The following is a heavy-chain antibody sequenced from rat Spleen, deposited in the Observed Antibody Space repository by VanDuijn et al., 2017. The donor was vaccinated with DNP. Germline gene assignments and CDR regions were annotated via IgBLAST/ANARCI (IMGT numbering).Heavy chain of an antibody. D-gene: IGHD1-10*01. CDR1: GFTFSDFN. CDR3: SRRVYNNDWYFDF. J-gene: IGHJ1*01. Sequence: EVQLVESGGGLVQPGRSLKLSCAASGFTFSDFNMAWVRQAPKKGLEWVATISYDGSSTYYRDSVKGRFTISRDNAKSTLYLQMDSLRSEDTATYYCSRRVYNNDWYFDFWGPGTMVTVSS. CDR2: ISYDGSST. V-gene: IGHV5-7*01.